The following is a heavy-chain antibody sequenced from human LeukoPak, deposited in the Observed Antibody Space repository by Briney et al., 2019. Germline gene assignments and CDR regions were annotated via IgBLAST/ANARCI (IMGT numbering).Heavy chain of an antibody. J-gene: IGHJ6*03. CDR1: GFTFSSYS. CDR3: AKAHSAMVRGVKYYYYYMDV. D-gene: IGHD3-10*01. V-gene: IGHV3-21*01. Sequence: GGSLRLSCAASGFTFSSYSMNWVRQAPGKGLEWVSLISSSSSYIYYADSLKGRLTISRDNAKNSLYLQMNSLRVEDTAVYYCAKAHSAMVRGVKYYYYYMDVWGKGTTVTISS. CDR2: ISSSSSYI.